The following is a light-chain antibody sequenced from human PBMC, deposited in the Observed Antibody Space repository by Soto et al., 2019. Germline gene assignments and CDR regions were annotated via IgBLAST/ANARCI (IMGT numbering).Light chain of an antibody. CDR2: AAS. CDR3: QQRSNWIT. Sequence: IQLTQSPSSLSASVGDRVTITCRASQGISSYLAWYQQKPGKAPKLLIYAASTLQSGVPSRFSGSGSGTDFTLTISSLEPEDFAVYYCQQRSNWITFGQGTRLEIK. J-gene: IGKJ5*01. CDR1: QGISSY. V-gene: IGKV1-9*01.